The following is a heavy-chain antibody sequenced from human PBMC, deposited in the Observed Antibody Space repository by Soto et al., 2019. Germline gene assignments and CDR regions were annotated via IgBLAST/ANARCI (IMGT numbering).Heavy chain of an antibody. J-gene: IGHJ6*02. V-gene: IGHV4-59*08. CDR1: GGSITSYY. D-gene: IGHD3-10*01. CDR2: VHHSWGS. CDR3: ARQGFGPLHGLVDV. Sequence: QVQLQESGPGLVKPSETLSLSCTVSGGSITSYYWSWIRQSPGKRMEWIGYVHHSWGSSYNPSLQIRVAISLDTSKSQFSLKVTSVTATDTAVYYCARQGFGPLHGLVDVWGQWTTVTVSS.